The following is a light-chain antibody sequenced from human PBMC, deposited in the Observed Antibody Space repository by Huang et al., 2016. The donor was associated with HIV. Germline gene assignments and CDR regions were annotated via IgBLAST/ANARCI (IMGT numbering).Light chain of an antibody. CDR1: QTISTF. CDR3: QQTSSVPLT. V-gene: IGKV1-39*01. J-gene: IGKJ4*01. CDR2: AAS. Sequence: IQMTQSPSSLSASVGDRISITCRASQTISTFLNWYQQKPGKAPTLLIYAASNLQRGVSSRFSGTGSGTLFTLTVTGLLPDDFATYFCQQTSSVPLTFGGGTKVEMK.